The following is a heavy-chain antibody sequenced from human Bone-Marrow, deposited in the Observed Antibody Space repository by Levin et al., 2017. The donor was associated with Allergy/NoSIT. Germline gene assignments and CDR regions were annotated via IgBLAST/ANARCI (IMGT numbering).Heavy chain of an antibody. CDR1: GFSFNTFTVG. CDR3: AHVSYSRAAGSGSSYIDLEY. J-gene: IGHJ4*02. D-gene: IGHD3-10*01. CDR2: IYGEGTK. V-gene: IGHV2-5*02. Sequence: ESGPTLVKPTQTLTLTCTFSGFSFNTFTVGVGWIRQPPGKAPEWLALIYGEGTKRYSPSLESRLSITKDTSKNQVVLTMTNMDPVDTGTYLCAHVSYSRAAGSGSSYIDLEYWGQGTLVTVSS.